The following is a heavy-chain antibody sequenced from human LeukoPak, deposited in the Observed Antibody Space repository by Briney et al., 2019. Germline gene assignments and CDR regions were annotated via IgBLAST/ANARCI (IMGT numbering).Heavy chain of an antibody. D-gene: IGHD3-22*01. J-gene: IGHJ4*02. V-gene: IGHV1-69*13. CDR3: ARDSLPLDSSFGY. CDR1: GGTFSSYA. Sequence: GASVKVSCKASGGTFSSYAISWVRQAPGQGLEWMGGIIPIFGTANYAQKFQGRVTITADESTSTAYMELSSLRSEDTAVYYCARDSLPLDSSFGYWGQGTPVTVSS. CDR2: IIPIFGTA.